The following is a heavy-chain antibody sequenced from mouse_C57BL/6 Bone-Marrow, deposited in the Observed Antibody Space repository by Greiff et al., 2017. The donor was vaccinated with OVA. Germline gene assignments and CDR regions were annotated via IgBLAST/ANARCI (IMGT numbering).Heavy chain of an antibody. V-gene: IGHV1-15*01. CDR3: TRNPHYYGSSYWYFDV. Sequence: AQLQESGAELVRPGASVTLSCKASGYTFTDYEMHWVKQTPVHGLEWIGAIDPETGGTAYNQKFKGKAILTADKSSSTAYMELRSLTSEDSAVYYCTRNPHYYGSSYWYFDVWGTGTTVTVSS. J-gene: IGHJ1*03. D-gene: IGHD1-1*01. CDR2: IDPETGGT. CDR1: GYTFTDYE.